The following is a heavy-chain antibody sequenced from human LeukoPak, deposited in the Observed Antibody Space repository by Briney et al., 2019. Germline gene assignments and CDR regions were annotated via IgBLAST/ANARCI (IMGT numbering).Heavy chain of an antibody. CDR1: GYTLTELS. Sequence: ASVKVSCKVSGYTLTELSMHWVRQAPGKGLEWMGGFDPEDGETIYAQKFQGRATMTEDTSTDTAYMELSSLRSEDTAVYYCAIIVVVTAMGAFDIWGQGTMVTVSS. V-gene: IGHV1-24*01. CDR3: AIIVVVTAMGAFDI. J-gene: IGHJ3*02. D-gene: IGHD2-21*02. CDR2: FDPEDGET.